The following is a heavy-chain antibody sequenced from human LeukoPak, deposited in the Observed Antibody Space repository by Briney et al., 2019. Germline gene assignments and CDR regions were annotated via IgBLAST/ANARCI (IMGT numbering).Heavy chain of an antibody. CDR2: IYYSGST. D-gene: IGHD4-23*01. V-gene: IGHV4-31*03. Sequence: SQTLSLTCTVSGGSISSGGYYWSWIRQHPGKGLEWIGYIYYSGSTYYYPSLKSRVTISVDTSKNQFSLKLSSVTAADTAVYYCARSVGTYGGNPRQALYYFDSWGQGTLVTVSS. CDR1: GGSISSGGYY. CDR3: ARSVGTYGGNPRQALYYFDS. J-gene: IGHJ4*02.